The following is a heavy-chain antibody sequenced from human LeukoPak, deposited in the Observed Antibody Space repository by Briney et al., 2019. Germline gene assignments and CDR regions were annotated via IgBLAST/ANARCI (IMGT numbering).Heavy chain of an antibody. CDR3: ARDCEVGYYDSSGYYSYYYYYGMDV. J-gene: IGHJ6*02. V-gene: IGHV4-34*01. Sequence: PSETLSLTCAVYGGSFSGYYWSWIRQPPGKGLEWIGEINHTGSTNYNPSLKSRVTMSVDTSKNQFSLKLSSVTAADTAVYYCARDCEVGYYDSSGYYSYYYYYGMDVWGQGTTVTVSS. D-gene: IGHD3-22*01. CDR2: INHTGST. CDR1: GGSFSGYY.